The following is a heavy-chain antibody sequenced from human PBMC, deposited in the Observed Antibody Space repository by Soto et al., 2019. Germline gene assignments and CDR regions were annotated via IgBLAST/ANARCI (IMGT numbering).Heavy chain of an antibody. V-gene: IGHV3-21*01. CDR1: GFTFSSYS. Sequence: GGSLRLSCAASGFTFSSYSMNWVRQAPGKGLEWVSSISSSSSYIYYADSVKGRFTISRDNAKNSLYLQMNSLRAEDTAVYYCARDVVLPALDEESYYYYMDVWGKGTTVTVSS. CDR3: ARDVVLPALDEESYYYYMDV. J-gene: IGHJ6*03. CDR2: ISSSSSYI. D-gene: IGHD2-2*01.